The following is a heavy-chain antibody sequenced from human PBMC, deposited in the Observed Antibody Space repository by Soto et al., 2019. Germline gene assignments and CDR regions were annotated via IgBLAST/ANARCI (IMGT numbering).Heavy chain of an antibody. CDR2: MNPNSGNT. V-gene: IGHV1-8*01. CDR3: ARLYDFWSGKPSYGMDV. Sequence: QVQLVQSGAEVKKPGASVKVSCKASGYTFTSYDINWVRQATGQGLEWMGWMNPNSGNTGYAQKFQGRVTMTRNTSISTAYMELSSLRSEDTAVYYCARLYDFWSGKPSYGMDVRGQGTTVTVSS. J-gene: IGHJ6*02. CDR1: GYTFTSYD. D-gene: IGHD3-3*01.